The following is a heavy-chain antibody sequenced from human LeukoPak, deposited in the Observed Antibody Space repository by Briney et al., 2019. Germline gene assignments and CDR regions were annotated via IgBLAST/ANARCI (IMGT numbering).Heavy chain of an antibody. CDR2: ISGSGGST. D-gene: IGHD6-19*01. Sequence: GGSLRLSCAASGFTFSSYAMSWVRQAPGKGLEWVSAISGSGGSTYYADSVKGRFTISRDNSKNTLYLQMNTLRAEDTAVYYCAKFRPVTSVAGTIFHYWGQGTLVTVSS. CDR1: GFTFSSYA. J-gene: IGHJ4*02. CDR3: AKFRPVTSVAGTIFHY. V-gene: IGHV3-23*01.